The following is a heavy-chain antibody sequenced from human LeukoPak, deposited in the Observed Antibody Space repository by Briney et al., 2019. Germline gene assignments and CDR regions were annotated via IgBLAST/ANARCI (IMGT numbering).Heavy chain of an antibody. CDR3: ARALLRVAAFRDPSINYY. Sequence: SVKVSCKASGGTFSSYAISWVRQAPGQGLEWMGGIIPIFGTANYAQKFQGRVTITADESTSTAYMELSSLRSEDTAVYYCARALLRVAAFRDPSINYYWGQGTLVTVSS. CDR2: IIPIFGTA. V-gene: IGHV1-69*13. D-gene: IGHD6-13*01. J-gene: IGHJ4*02. CDR1: GGTFSSYA.